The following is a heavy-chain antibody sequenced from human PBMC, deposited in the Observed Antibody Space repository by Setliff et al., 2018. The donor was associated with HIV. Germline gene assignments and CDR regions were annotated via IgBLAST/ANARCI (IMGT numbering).Heavy chain of an antibody. CDR1: GFTFNSYW. J-gene: IGHJ6*03. D-gene: IGHD4-4*01. CDR3: AKGGRDYNWWDLSYYYYYYMDV. CDR2: VNNDGTDT. V-gene: IGHV3-74*01. Sequence: GGSLRLSCVASGFTFNSYWMYWVRQAPGKGLVCVSRVNNDGTDTIYADSVKGRFTISRDNAKSTVYLQMNSLRADDSAIYYCAKGGRDYNWWDLSYYYYYYMDVWGKGTTVTVSS.